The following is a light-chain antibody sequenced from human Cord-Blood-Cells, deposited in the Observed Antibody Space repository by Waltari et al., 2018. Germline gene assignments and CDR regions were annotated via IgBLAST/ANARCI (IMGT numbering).Light chain of an antibody. Sequence: DIQMTQSPSPLSASVGDRVTITCQASQDISNYVNWYQQKPGKAPKLLIYDASNLEPGVPSSFSGSGSGTDFTFTSSSLQPEDIATYYCQQYDNLPLTFGGGTKVEIK. CDR1: QDISNY. V-gene: IGKV1-33*01. CDR2: DAS. CDR3: QQYDNLPLT. J-gene: IGKJ4*01.